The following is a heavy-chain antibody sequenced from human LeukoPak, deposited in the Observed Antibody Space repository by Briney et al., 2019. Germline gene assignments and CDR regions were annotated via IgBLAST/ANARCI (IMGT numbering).Heavy chain of an antibody. D-gene: IGHD2-2*01. CDR1: GFTFRNYA. CDR2: IDNSGDRT. J-gene: IGHJ4*02. Sequence: GGSLRLSCAASGFTFRNYAMSWVRQAPGKGLEWVSAIDNSGDRTFYADSVTGRFTISRDDSKNTLYLQMNSLRAEDTAVYYCAKDYIVVVPAEGYWGQGTLVTVSS. CDR3: AKDYIVVVPAEGY. V-gene: IGHV3-23*01.